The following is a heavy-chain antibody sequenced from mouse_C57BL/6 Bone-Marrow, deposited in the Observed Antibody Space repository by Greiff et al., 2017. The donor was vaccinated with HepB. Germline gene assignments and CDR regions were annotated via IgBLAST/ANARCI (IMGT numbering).Heavy chain of an antibody. CDR1: GYTFTDYY. J-gene: IGHJ2*01. V-gene: IGHV1-19*01. CDR2: INPYNGGT. D-gene: IGHD1-1*01. CDR3: ARPNYYGSSPFGY. Sequence: EVKLQQSGPVLVKPGASVKMSCKASGYTFTDYYMNWVKQSHGKSLEWIGVINPYNGGTSYNQKFKGKATLTVDKSSSTAYMELNSLTSEDSAVYYCARPNYYGSSPFGYWGQGTTLTVSS.